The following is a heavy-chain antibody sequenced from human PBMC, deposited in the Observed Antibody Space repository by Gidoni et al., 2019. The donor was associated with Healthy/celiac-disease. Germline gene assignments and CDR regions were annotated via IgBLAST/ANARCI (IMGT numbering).Heavy chain of an antibody. D-gene: IGHD6-13*01. CDR1: GGTFSSYA. J-gene: IGHJ4*02. Sequence: QVQLVQSGAEVKKPGSSVKVSCKASGGTFSSYAINWVRQAPGQGLEWMGGIIPIFGTANYAQKFQGRVTITADESTSTAYMELSSLRSEDTAVYYCARATGGIAAADDGTTFDYWGQGTLVTVSS. CDR2: IIPIFGTA. V-gene: IGHV1-69*01. CDR3: ARATGGIAAADDGTTFDY.